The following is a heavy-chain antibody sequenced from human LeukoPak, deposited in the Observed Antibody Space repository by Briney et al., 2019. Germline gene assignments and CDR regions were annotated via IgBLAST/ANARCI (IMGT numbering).Heavy chain of an antibody. CDR2: IRYDGSNK. CDR3: AKDRYSSGFDAFDI. V-gene: IGHV3-30*02. CDR1: GFTFSSYG. Sequence: QSGGSLRLSCAASGFTFSSYGMHWVRQAPGKGLEWVAFIRYDGSNKYYADSVKGRFTISRDNSKNTLYLQMNSLRAEDTAVYYCAKDRYSSGFDAFDIWGQGTMVTVSS. J-gene: IGHJ3*02. D-gene: IGHD6-19*01.